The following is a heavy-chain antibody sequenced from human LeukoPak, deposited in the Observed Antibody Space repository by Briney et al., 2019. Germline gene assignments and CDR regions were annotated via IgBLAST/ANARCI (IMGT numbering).Heavy chain of an antibody. V-gene: IGHV5-51*01. D-gene: IGHD3-16*01. CDR2: IFPRDSDT. Sequence: GESLKISCKGYGDRFTSYWVAWVRQMPGKGLEWMGIIFPRDSDTIYSPSFQGHVTISADTSINTAYLEWRSLEASDTAMYYCARHSDVVGAIWGQGTQVTVSS. J-gene: IGHJ4*02. CDR1: GDRFTSYW. CDR3: ARHSDVVGAI.